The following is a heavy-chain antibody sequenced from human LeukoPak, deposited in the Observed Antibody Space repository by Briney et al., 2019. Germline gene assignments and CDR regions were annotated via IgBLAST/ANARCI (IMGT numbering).Heavy chain of an antibody. V-gene: IGHV3-23*01. D-gene: IGHD3-3*01. CDR1: GFTFSGYA. Sequence: GGSLRLSCAASGFTFSGYAMSWVRQPPGKGLHWVSVISDSGGYTYFADSVKGRFTISRDNARDTVYLQMNSLRAEDTAVYYCAQHPLGGWLLYYFDYWGQGTLGTVSS. CDR3: AQHPLGGWLLYYFDY. J-gene: IGHJ4*02. CDR2: ISDSGGYT.